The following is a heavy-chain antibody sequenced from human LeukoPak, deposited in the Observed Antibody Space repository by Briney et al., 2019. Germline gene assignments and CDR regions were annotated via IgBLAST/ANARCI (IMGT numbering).Heavy chain of an antibody. D-gene: IGHD6-19*01. J-gene: IGHJ4*02. V-gene: IGHV3-48*03. CDR1: GLHFSFFE. CDR3: ALLAVASDFDY. CDR2: LVSSGRTR. Sequence: GGSLRLSCAVSGLHFSFFEINWLRQAPGKGLEWVSNLVSSGRTRYYADPVKGRFSISRDNAKTSLYLQMNSLRVGDTGVYYCALLAVASDFDYWGQGALVTVSS.